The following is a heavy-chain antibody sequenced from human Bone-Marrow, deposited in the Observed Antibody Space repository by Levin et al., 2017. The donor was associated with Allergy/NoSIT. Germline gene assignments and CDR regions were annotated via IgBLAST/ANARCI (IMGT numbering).Heavy chain of an antibody. V-gene: IGHV3-15*01. CDR2: IKSKNDGGTT. D-gene: IGHD3-22*01. CDR1: GFTFTYTW. J-gene: IGHJ4*02. Sequence: SCAASGFTFTYTWMSWVRQAPGKGLEWVGRIKSKNDGGTTDYAAPVKGRFTISRDDLKTTLYLQMNSLKTEDTAVYYCTTDMHYYDSSGYSEHWGQGTLVAVSS. CDR3: TTDMHYYDSSGYSEH.